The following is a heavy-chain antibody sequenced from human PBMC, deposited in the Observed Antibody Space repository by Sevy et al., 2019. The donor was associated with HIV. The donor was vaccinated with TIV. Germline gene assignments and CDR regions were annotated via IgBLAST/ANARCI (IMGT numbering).Heavy chain of an antibody. CDR3: AMRYYDFWSGYYSYYYGMDV. Sequence: GGSLRLSCAASGFTFSSYAMHWVRQAPGKGLEWVAVISYDGSNKYYADSVKGRFTISRDNSKNTLYLQMNSLRAEDTAVYYCAMRYYDFWSGYYSYYYGMDVWGQGTTVTVSS. CDR1: GFTFSSYA. D-gene: IGHD3-3*01. V-gene: IGHV3-30-3*01. CDR2: ISYDGSNK. J-gene: IGHJ6*02.